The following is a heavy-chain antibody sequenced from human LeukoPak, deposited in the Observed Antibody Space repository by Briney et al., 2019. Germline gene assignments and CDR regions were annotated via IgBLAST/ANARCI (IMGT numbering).Heavy chain of an antibody. V-gene: IGHV3-30*18. CDR2: ISYDGSNK. Sequence: PGGSLRLSCAASGSTFSSYGMHWVRQAPGKGLEWVAVISYDGSNKYYADSVKGRFTISRDNSKNTLYLQMNSLRAEDTAVYYCAKDSRRNYYDSSGYCDYWGQGTLVTVSS. CDR1: GSTFSSYG. CDR3: AKDSRRNYYDSSGYCDY. D-gene: IGHD3-22*01. J-gene: IGHJ4*02.